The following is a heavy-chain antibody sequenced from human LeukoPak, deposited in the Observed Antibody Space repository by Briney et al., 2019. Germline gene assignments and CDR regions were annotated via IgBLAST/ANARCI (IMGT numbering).Heavy chain of an antibody. J-gene: IGHJ4*02. V-gene: IGHV1-8*01. CDR3: ARGYCSGGSCYVFDY. CDR2: MNPNSGNT. Sequence: GASVKVSCKASGYTFTTYDINWVRQATGQGLEWMGWMNPNSGNTGYAQKFQGRVTMTRNTSMSTAYMELNSLRSEDTAVYYCARGYCSGGSCYVFDYWGQGTLVTVSS. D-gene: IGHD2-15*01. CDR1: GYTFTTYD.